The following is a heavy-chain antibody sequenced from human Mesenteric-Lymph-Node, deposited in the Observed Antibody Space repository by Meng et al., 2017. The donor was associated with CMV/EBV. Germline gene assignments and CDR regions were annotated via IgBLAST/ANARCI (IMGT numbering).Heavy chain of an antibody. V-gene: IGHV3-30*02. CDR3: ARITVTYDSSGYYGDAFDI. J-gene: IGHJ3*02. D-gene: IGHD3-22*01. Sequence: GGSLRLSCAASGFTFSSYGMHWVRQAPGKGLEWVAFIRYDGSNKYYADSVKGRFTISRDNSKNTLYLQMNSLRAEDTAVYYCARITVTYDSSGYYGDAFDIWGQGTMVTVSS. CDR2: IRYDGSNK. CDR1: GFTFSSYG.